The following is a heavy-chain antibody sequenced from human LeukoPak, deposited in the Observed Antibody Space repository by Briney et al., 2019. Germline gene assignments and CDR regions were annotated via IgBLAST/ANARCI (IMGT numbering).Heavy chain of an antibody. D-gene: IGHD3-9*01. V-gene: IGHV4-61*01. CDR1: GGSVSSVSHY. Sequence: SETLSLTCTVSGGSVSSVSHYRSWIRQPPGKELEWIVYIYYNGNTNYNPSLKSRVTISVDTSKNQFSLKLNSVTAADTAVYYCARDSPQIFPHAFDIRGQGTVVTVSS. CDR3: ARDSPQIFPHAFDI. CDR2: IYYNGNT. J-gene: IGHJ3*02.